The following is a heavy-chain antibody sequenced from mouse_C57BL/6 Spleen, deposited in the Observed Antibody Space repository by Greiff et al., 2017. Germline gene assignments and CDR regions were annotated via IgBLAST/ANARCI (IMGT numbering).Heavy chain of an antibody. Sequence: QVHVKQPGAELVKPGASVKMSCKASGYTFTRYWITWVKQRPGQGLEWIGDIYPGSGSTNYNEKFKSKATLTVDTSSSTAYMQLSSLTSEDSAVYYCARTGTDFDYWGQGTTLTVSS. D-gene: IGHD4-1*01. CDR2: IYPGSGST. V-gene: IGHV1-55*01. CDR3: ARTGTDFDY. J-gene: IGHJ2*01. CDR1: GYTFTRYW.